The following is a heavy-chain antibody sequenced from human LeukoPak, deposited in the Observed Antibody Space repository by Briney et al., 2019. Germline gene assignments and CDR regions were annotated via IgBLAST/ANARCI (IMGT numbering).Heavy chain of an antibody. Sequence: GRSLRLSCAASGFTFDDYAMHWVRQAPGKGLEWVSGISWNSGSIGYADSVKGRFTISRDNAKNSLYLQMNSLRAEDTAVYYCARGKGSSTSGYGMDVWGQGTTVTVSS. CDR3: ARGKGSSTSGYGMDV. D-gene: IGHD2-2*01. J-gene: IGHJ6*02. CDR1: GFTFDDYA. V-gene: IGHV3-9*01. CDR2: ISWNSGSI.